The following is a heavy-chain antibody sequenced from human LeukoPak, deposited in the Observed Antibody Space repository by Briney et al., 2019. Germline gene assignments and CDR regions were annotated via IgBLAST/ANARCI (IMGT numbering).Heavy chain of an antibody. J-gene: IGHJ3*02. V-gene: IGHV4-59*02. CDR1: GDSVSSYY. CDR3: ASRQWLVLGGNGAFDI. Sequence: SETLSLTCNVSGDSVSSYYWSWIRQPPGKGLEWIGYIYYSGSTNYNPSLKSRVTISVDTSKNQFSLKLSSVTAADTAVYYCASRQWLVLGGNGAFDIWGQGTMVTVSS. D-gene: IGHD6-19*01. CDR2: IYYSGST.